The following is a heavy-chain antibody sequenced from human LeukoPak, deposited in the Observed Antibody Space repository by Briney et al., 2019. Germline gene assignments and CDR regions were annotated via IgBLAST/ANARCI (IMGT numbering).Heavy chain of an antibody. CDR1: GFIFNNYG. CDR2: ISGSGGST. J-gene: IGHJ6*02. CDR3: AKRLLPDYYYYGMDV. V-gene: IGHV3-23*01. Sequence: GGSLRLSCAASGFIFNNYGLIWVRQAPGKGLEWVSAISGSGGSTYYADSVKGRFTISRDNSKNTLYLQMNSLRAEDTAVYYCAKRLLPDYYYYGMDVWGQGTTVTVSS. D-gene: IGHD1-26*01.